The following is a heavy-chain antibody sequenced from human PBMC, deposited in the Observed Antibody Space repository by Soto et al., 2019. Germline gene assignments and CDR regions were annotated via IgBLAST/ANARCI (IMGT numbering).Heavy chain of an antibody. CDR2: IIPILGIA. CDR3: ARAPSTYGSGSFLPG. V-gene: IGHV1-69*02. Sequence: QVQLVQSGAEVKKPGSSVKVSCKASGGTFSSYTISWVRQAPGQGLEWMGRIIPILGIANYAQKFQGRVTITADKSTSTAYMELSSLRSEDTAVYYCARAPSTYGSGSFLPGWGQGTLVTVSS. J-gene: IGHJ4*02. D-gene: IGHD3-10*01. CDR1: GGTFSSYT.